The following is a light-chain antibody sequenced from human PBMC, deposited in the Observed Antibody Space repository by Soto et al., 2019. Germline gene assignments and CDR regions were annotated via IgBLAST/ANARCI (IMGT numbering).Light chain of an antibody. CDR3: QQYYTSSIT. CDR1: QRISSSY. CDR2: DAS. V-gene: IGKV3-20*01. J-gene: IGKJ5*01. Sequence: SPGTLSLSPGERATLSCRASQRISSSYSVWYQQKPGQAPRLLIYDASKRATGIPDRFSGSGSATDFTLTISRLEPEDFAVYYCQQYYTSSITFGQGTRLEIK.